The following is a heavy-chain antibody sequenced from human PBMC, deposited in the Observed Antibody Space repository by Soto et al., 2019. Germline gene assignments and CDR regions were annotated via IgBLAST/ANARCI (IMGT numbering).Heavy chain of an antibody. CDR2: ISTYNGDA. D-gene: IGHD6-6*01. Sequence: QAQLEQSGAEVKKPGASVKVSCKSSGYTFSTSGISWVRQAPGQGLAWMGWISTYNGDANYAQRFQGRVTMTTDTSTSTTFMELRSLRSDDTAVYYCAREGPRPYYYYGMDVWGQGTTVTVSS. V-gene: IGHV1-18*01. J-gene: IGHJ6*02. CDR1: GYTFSTSG. CDR3: AREGPRPYYYYGMDV.